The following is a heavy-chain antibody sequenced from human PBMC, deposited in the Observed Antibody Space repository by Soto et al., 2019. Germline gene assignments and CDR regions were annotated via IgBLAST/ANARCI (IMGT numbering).Heavy chain of an antibody. CDR3: VSQRTSVLTQAYFDY. Sequence: PSETLSLTCTVSGGSVSNSNYYWGWIRQSPGKGLEWIGSVYYRGRSYSKSSVKSRVTISVDTSKNQFSPNLNSVTASDTAVYFCVSQRTSVLTQAYFDYWGPGALVTVYS. V-gene: IGHV4-39*01. CDR1: GGSVSNSNYY. D-gene: IGHD2-8*01. CDR2: VYYRGRS. J-gene: IGHJ4*02.